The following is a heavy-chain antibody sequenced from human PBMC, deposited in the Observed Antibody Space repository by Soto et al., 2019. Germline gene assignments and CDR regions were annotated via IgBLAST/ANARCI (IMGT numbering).Heavy chain of an antibody. Sequence: GESLKISCKGSGYSFTSYWIGWVRQMPGKGLELMGIIYPGDSDTRYSPSFQGQVTISADKSINTAYIQWRSLKASDNAMYYCARGGTYYYMDVWGKGTTVTVS. D-gene: IGHD1-1*01. CDR3: ARGGTYYYMDV. CDR1: GYSFTSYW. V-gene: IGHV5-51*01. CDR2: IYPGDSDT. J-gene: IGHJ6*03.